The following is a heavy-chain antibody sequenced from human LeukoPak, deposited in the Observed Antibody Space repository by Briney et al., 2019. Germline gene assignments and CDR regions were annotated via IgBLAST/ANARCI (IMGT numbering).Heavy chain of an antibody. V-gene: IGHV3-21*01. CDR1: GFTFSSYA. J-gene: IGHJ3*02. D-gene: IGHD2-21*02. Sequence: GGSLRLSCAASGFTFSSYAMSWVRQAPGKGLEWVSSISSSSSYIYYADSVKGRFTISRDNAKNSLYLQMNSLRAEDTAVYYCARDGDIVVVTANHDAFDIWGQGTMVTVSS. CDR3: ARDGDIVVVTANHDAFDI. CDR2: ISSSSSYI.